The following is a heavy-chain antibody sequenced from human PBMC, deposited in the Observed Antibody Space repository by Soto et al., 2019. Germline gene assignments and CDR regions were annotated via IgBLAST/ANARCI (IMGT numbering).Heavy chain of an antibody. J-gene: IGHJ6*02. CDR1: GGSISSGDYY. D-gene: IGHD7-27*01. CDR2: IYYSGST. Sequence: PSETLSLTCTVSGGSISSGDYYWSWIRQPPGKGLEWIGYIYYSGSTYYNPSLKSRVTISVDTSKNQFSLKLSSVTAADTAVYYCARITRDPYYYYGMDVWGQGTTVTVS. V-gene: IGHV4-30-4*01. CDR3: ARITRDPYYYYGMDV.